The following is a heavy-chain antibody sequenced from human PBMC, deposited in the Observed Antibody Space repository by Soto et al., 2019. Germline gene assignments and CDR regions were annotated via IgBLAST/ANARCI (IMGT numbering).Heavy chain of an antibody. CDR1: GYTFTSYD. D-gene: IGHD6-13*01. CDR3: ARGQLKQQLVHSEWFDP. CDR2: MNPNSGNT. V-gene: IGHV1-8*01. Sequence: GASVKVSCKASGYTFTSYDINWVRQATGQGLEWMGWMNPNSGNTGYAQKFQGRVTMTRNTSISTAYMELSSLRSEDTAVYYCARGQLKQQLVHSEWFDPWGRGTLVTVSS. J-gene: IGHJ5*02.